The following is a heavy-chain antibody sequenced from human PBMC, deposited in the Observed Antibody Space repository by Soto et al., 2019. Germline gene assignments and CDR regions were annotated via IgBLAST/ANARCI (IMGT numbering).Heavy chain of an antibody. CDR3: ARQTSGLWQY. CDR1: GDSISSAVYS. D-gene: IGHD3-10*01. Sequence: HLQLQESGSRLVKPSQTLSLNCAVSGDSISSAVYSWNWVRQPPGKGLEWIGYISHSGSTYYNPSLKRRVTISVDMSRHHFPLNLSSVTDADTAVYYCARQTSGLWQYWGQGTPVTVS. J-gene: IGHJ4*02. CDR2: ISHSGST. V-gene: IGHV4-30-2*01.